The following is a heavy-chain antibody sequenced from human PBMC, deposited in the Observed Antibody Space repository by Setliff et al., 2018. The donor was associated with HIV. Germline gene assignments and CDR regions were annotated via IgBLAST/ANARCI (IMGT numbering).Heavy chain of an antibody. CDR3: ARMGSGSYSMYYFDY. CDR1: GFSLSTSGMC. V-gene: IGHV2-70*11. Sequence: SGPTLVNPTQTLTLTCTFSGFSLSTSGMCVSWIRQPPGKALEWLARIDWDDDKYYSTSLKTRLTISKDTSKNQVVLTMTNVDPVDTATYYCARMGSGSYSMYYFDYWGQGTLVTVSS. D-gene: IGHD1-26*01. CDR2: IDWDDDK. J-gene: IGHJ4*02.